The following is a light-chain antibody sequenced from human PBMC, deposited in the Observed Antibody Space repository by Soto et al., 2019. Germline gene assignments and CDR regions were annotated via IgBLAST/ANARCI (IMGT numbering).Light chain of an antibody. Sequence: AIQMTQSPSSLSASVGDRLTITCRASQGIGKDLGWYQQKPGEAPKLLIYAASKLHSGVPSNFSGSGSGTDFTLTISNLQPEDFATYYCLQNYNYPWTFGQGTKVEI. CDR3: LQNYNYPWT. J-gene: IGKJ1*01. CDR1: QGIGKD. V-gene: IGKV1-6*01. CDR2: AAS.